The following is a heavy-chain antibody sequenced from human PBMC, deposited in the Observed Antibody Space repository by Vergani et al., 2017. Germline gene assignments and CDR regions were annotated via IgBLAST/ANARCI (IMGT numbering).Heavy chain of an antibody. J-gene: IGHJ4*02. CDR1: GYTFTSYV. Sequence: QVQLVQSGAEVKKPGASVKVSCKASGYTFTSYVISWVRQAPGQGLEWMGWISVYNGNTTYAQKFQGRVTMTTDTSTSTAYMELRSLRSEDTAVYYCARDMWDVRGISFDYWGQGTRVTVSS. V-gene: IGHV1-18*04. CDR2: ISVYNGNT. D-gene: IGHD3-10*01. CDR3: ARDMWDVRGISFDY.